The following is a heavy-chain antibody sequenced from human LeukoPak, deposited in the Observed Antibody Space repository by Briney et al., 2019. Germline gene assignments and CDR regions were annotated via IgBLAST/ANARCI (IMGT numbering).Heavy chain of an antibody. J-gene: IGHJ4*02. CDR3: ARDKLWFGELCEY. D-gene: IGHD3-10*01. CDR1: GYTFSSYG. V-gene: IGHV1-18*01. CDR2: ISTYNGNT. Sequence: ASVKVSCKASGYTFSSYGISWVRQAPGQGLEWMGWISTYNGNTNYAQKLHGRVTMTTDTSTSTAYMELRSLRFDDTAVYYCARDKLWFGELCEYWGQGTLVTVSS.